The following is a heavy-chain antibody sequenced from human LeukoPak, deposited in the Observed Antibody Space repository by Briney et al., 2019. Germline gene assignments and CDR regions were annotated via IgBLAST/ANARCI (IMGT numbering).Heavy chain of an antibody. Sequence: PGGSLRLSCAASGFTFSSFAMSSVRQAPGKGLEWVSVVSGSGGSTYYADSVKGRFTISRDNSKNTLSLQMNGLRAEDTAVYYCAKVMAARPFDPWGQGTLVTVSS. J-gene: IGHJ5*02. D-gene: IGHD6-6*01. V-gene: IGHV3-23*01. CDR3: AKVMAARPFDP. CDR1: GFTFSSFA. CDR2: VSGSGGST.